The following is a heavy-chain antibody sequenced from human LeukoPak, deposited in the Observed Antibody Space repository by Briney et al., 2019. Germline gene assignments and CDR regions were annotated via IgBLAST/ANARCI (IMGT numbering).Heavy chain of an antibody. D-gene: IGHD2-8*02. CDR2: INQNGGEK. J-gene: IGHJ4*02. Sequence: GGSLRLSCAASGFTFTCCWMSWVRHTPGKGLEWVAGINQNGGEKFYADSVKGRFTISRDNAKRLLYLQMNSLIAEDTAVYYCAVLPWLARYFASWGPGILVTVSS. CDR3: AVLPWLARYFAS. CDR1: GFTFTCCW. V-gene: IGHV3-7*01.